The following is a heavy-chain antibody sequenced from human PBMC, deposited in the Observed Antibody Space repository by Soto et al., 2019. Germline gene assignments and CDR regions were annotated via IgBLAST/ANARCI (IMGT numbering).Heavy chain of an antibody. D-gene: IGHD2-15*01. CDR3: ARDIVVVVAATQSGFDY. CDR2: ISAYNGNT. J-gene: IGHJ4*02. CDR1: GYTFTSYG. V-gene: IGHV1-18*01. Sequence: QVQLVQSGAEVKKPGASVKVSCKASGYTFTSYGISWVRQAPGQGLEWMGWISAYNGNTNYAQKLQGRVTMTTDTSTGTACGGRRSLGSDDTDVYYCARDIVVVVAATQSGFDYWGQGTLVTVSS.